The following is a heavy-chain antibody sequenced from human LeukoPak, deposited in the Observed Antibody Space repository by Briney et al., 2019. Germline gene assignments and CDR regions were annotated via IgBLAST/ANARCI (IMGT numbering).Heavy chain of an antibody. J-gene: IGHJ4*02. CDR1: GGSISSGSYY. Sequence: PSQTLSLTCTVSGGSISSGSYYWSWIRPPAGQGLEWIGRIYTSGSTNYNPSLKSRVTISVDTSKNQFSLKLSSVTAADTAVYYCARELDTAMVTYYFDYWGQGTLVTVSS. V-gene: IGHV4-61*02. CDR2: IYTSGST. D-gene: IGHD5-18*01. CDR3: ARELDTAMVTYYFDY.